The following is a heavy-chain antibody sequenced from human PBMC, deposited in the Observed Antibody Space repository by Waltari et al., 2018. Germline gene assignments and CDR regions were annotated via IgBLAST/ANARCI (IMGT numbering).Heavy chain of an antibody. CDR2: ISSRSSYI. Sequence: EVQLVESGGGLVKPGGSLRLSCAASGFTFSSYSMNWVRQAPGKGLEWVSSISSRSSYIYYADSVKGRFTISRDNAKNSLYLQMNSLRAEDTAVYYCARVRTTLAFDYWGQGTLVTVSS. CDR1: GFTFSSYS. J-gene: IGHJ4*02. D-gene: IGHD4-17*01. CDR3: ARVRTTLAFDY. V-gene: IGHV3-21*01.